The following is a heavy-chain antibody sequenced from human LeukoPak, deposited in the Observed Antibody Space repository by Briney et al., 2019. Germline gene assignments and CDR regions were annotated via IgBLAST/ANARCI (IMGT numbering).Heavy chain of an antibody. Sequence: GGSLRLSCAASGFTFSTYAMSWVRQAPGKGLEWVSAISGGGGTTYYADSVKGRFTISRDNSKNTLYLQVNSLRAEDTAVYYCARRRYYYDSRGYHYDDYWGQGALVTVSS. V-gene: IGHV3-23*01. J-gene: IGHJ4*02. CDR1: GFTFSTYA. CDR2: ISGGGGTT. CDR3: ARRRYYYDSRGYHYDDY. D-gene: IGHD3-22*01.